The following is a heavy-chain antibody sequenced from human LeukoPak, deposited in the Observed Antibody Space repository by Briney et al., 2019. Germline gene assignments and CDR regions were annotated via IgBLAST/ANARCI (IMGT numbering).Heavy chain of an antibody. CDR3: ARHVGNSWYVAFDT. CDR1: GDSISNYY. Sequence: SETLSLTCAVSGDSISNYYWSWIRQPPGKGLEWVGYIYYNYNTDYNPSLKSRVSISVDTSKNQFSLKLSSVTAADTAVYYCARHVGNSWYVAFDTWGQGTLVTVSS. J-gene: IGHJ3*02. D-gene: IGHD6-13*01. V-gene: IGHV4-59*08. CDR2: IYYNYNT.